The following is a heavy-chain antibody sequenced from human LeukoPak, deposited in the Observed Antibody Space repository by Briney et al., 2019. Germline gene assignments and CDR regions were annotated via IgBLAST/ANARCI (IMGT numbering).Heavy chain of an antibody. D-gene: IGHD3-3*01. CDR1: GYSISSGYY. Sequence: SETLSLTCAVSGYSISSGYYWGWIRQPPGKGLEWIGSIYHSGSTYYNPSLKSRVTISVDTSKNQFSLKLSSVTAADTAVYYCASGYDFWSGYLGFGFDYWGQGTLVTVSS. CDR2: IYHSGST. V-gene: IGHV4-38-2*01. J-gene: IGHJ4*02. CDR3: ASGYDFWSGYLGFGFDY.